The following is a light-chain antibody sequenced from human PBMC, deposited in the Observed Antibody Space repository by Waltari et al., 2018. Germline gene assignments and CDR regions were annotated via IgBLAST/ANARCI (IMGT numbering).Light chain of an antibody. CDR3: QVWDSSSDPVV. CDR2: YDG. J-gene: IGLJ3*02. V-gene: IGLV3-21*04. CDR1: SVGSKN. Sequence: SFVLTQPPSVSVAPGKTAKISCVGNSVGSKNVTWYQQRPGQAPVVVIYYDGDRPSGIPERFSGSNSGNTATLTISRVEAGDEADYYCQVWDSSSDPVVFGGGTKLTVL.